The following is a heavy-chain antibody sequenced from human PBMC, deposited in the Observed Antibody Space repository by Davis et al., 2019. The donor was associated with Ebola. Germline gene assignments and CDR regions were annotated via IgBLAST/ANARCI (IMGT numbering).Heavy chain of an antibody. CDR3: VRGGFYYGR. D-gene: IGHD1-26*01. V-gene: IGHV3-7*01. CDR1: GLIFSDFR. J-gene: IGHJ4*02. Sequence: PGGSLRLSCAASGLIFSDFRMSWIRQAPGKGLEWVANINQDGNEKYYVDSVKGRFTISRDNSKNSLYLQMDSLRPEDAAVYYCVRGGFYYGRWGQGTLVTVSS. CDR2: INQDGNEK.